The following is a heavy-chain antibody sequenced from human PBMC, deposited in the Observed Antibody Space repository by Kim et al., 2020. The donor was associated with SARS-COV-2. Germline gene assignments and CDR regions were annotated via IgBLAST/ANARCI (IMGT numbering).Heavy chain of an antibody. D-gene: IGHD3-10*01. V-gene: IGHV3-23*01. CDR3: AREKFRGVMDS. CDR2: IFGGGEAS. Sequence: GGSLRLSCVASGFTFRSHAMSWVRQAPGKGLQWVSGIFGGGEASFHTDSVKGRLTISRDNSENTLYLQMNSLRVEDTAIYYCAREKFRGVMDSWGQGIMVTVSS. J-gene: IGHJ4*02. CDR1: GFTFRSHA.